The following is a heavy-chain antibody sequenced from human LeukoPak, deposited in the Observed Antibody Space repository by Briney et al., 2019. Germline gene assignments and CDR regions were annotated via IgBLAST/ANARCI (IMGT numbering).Heavy chain of an antibody. CDR1: GYTFTSYG. Sequence: ASVKVSFKASGYTFTSYGISWVRQAPGQGLEWMGWISAYKGNTNYAQKLQGRVTMTTDTSTSTAYMELRSLRSDDTAVYYCARSWNTYYYDSSGYYTTEYYYYGMDVWGQGTTVTVSS. CDR2: ISAYKGNT. CDR3: ARSWNTYYYDSSGYYTTEYYYYGMDV. D-gene: IGHD3-22*01. J-gene: IGHJ6*02. V-gene: IGHV1-18*01.